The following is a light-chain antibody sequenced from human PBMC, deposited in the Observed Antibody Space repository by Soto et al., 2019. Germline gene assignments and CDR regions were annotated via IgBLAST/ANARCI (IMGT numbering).Light chain of an antibody. CDR1: QSVSSSY. Sequence: IVFSQSPGTLSLSPGERATLSCRASQSVSSSYLAWYQQKPGQAPRLLIYGASSRATGIPDRFGGSGSGTDFTLTISRLEPEDFAVYFCQQYGSSPWTFGQGTKVDI. V-gene: IGKV3-20*01. CDR3: QQYGSSPWT. CDR2: GAS. J-gene: IGKJ1*01.